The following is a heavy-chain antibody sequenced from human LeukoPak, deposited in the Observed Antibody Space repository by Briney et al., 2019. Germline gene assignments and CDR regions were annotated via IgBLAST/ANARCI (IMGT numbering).Heavy chain of an antibody. V-gene: IGHV3-23*01. D-gene: IGHD3-10*01. Sequence: GGSLRLSCAASGFTFSSYAMSWVRQAPGKGLEWVSAISGSGGSTYYADFVKGRFTISRDNSKNTLYLQMNSLRAEDTAVYYCAKERSGPDPFRGATYFDYWGQGTLVTVSS. CDR1: GFTFSSYA. J-gene: IGHJ4*02. CDR2: ISGSGGST. CDR3: AKERSGPDPFRGATYFDY.